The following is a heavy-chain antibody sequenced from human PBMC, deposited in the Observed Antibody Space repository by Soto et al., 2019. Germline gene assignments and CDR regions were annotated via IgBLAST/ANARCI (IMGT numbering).Heavy chain of an antibody. CDR2: LNTYGNT. CDR3: GREGGETWDYEAS. CDR1: GGSISSYR. Sequence: SETLSLTCTVSGGSISSYRWSWIRQPAGKGLEWIGRLNTYGNTHYNPSLKSRVTVSVDTSRNQFFLTLRSVSAADSAVYHCGREGGETWDYEASWGQGTPVTVSS. J-gene: IGHJ5*02. D-gene: IGHD1-7*01. V-gene: IGHV4-4*07.